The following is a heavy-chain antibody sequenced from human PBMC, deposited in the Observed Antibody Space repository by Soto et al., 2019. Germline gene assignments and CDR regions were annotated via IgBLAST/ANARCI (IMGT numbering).Heavy chain of an antibody. D-gene: IGHD6-19*01. Sequence: QVQQVQSGVEVKKPGSSVKVSCKASGGTFSSYAISWVRQAPGQGLEWMGGIIPIFGTANYAQKFQGRVTITADESTSTAYMELSSLRSEDTAVYYCARTAYSSGWFDPFDYWGQGTLVTVSS. CDR1: GGTFSSYA. CDR3: ARTAYSSGWFDPFDY. V-gene: IGHV1-69*01. CDR2: IIPIFGTA. J-gene: IGHJ4*02.